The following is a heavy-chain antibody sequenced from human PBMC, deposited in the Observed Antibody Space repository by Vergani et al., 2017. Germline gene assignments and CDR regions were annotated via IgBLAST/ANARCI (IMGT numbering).Heavy chain of an antibody. V-gene: IGHV3-11*04. D-gene: IGHD4-11*01. CDR2: ISNSGNTI. Sequence: QVQLVESGGGLVKPGGSLRLSCAASGFSFSDHYMTWIRQAPGKGLEWVSYISNSGNTIEYADSVKGRFSISRDNAKNSLFLQMSSLKVEDTGVYYCAREMSNEGFDYWGQGTRVTVS. CDR1: GFSFSDHY. J-gene: IGHJ4*02. CDR3: AREMSNEGFDY.